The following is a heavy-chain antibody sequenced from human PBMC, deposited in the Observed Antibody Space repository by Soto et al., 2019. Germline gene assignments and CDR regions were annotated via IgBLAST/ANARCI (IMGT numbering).Heavy chain of an antibody. V-gene: IGHV3-7*05. D-gene: IGHD3-3*01. CDR1: GFTFSSYW. Sequence: PGGSLRLSCAASGFTFSSYWMSWVRQAPGKGLEWVANIKQDGSEKYYVDSVKGRFTISRDNAKNSLYLQMNSLRAEDTAVYYCARLFTIFGVVLFYYGMDASGKDTMFT. J-gene: IGHJ6*04. CDR3: ARLFTIFGVVLFYYGMDA. CDR2: IKQDGSEK.